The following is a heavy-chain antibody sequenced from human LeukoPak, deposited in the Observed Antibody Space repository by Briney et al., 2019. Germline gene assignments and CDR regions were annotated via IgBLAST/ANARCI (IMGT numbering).Heavy chain of an antibody. J-gene: IGHJ4*02. V-gene: IGHV4-34*01. CDR3: AREKYYYDSSGLRY. CDR1: GGSFSGYY. CDR2: IYYSGST. Sequence: SETLSLTCAVYGGSFSGYYWSWIRQPPGKGLEWIGSIYYSGSTYYNPSLKSRITISVDTSKNQFSLKLSSVTAADTAVYYCAREKYYYDSSGLRYWGQGTLVTVSS. D-gene: IGHD3-22*01.